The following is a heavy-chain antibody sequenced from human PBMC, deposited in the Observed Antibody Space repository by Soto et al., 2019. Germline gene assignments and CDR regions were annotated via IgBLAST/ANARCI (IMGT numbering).Heavy chain of an antibody. V-gene: IGHV3-33*01. D-gene: IGHD6-25*01. CDR1: GYTFSSHG. J-gene: IGHJ6*02. Sequence: QVQLVESGGGVVQPGRSLRLSCAASGYTFSSHGMHWVRQAPGKGLAWVAAIWYDGSKKCYADSVKGRFTISRDDSRNTLYLEMNSLSADDTAVYHCARDPASSMDVWGQGTTVIVSS. CDR2: IWYDGSKK. CDR3: ARDPASSMDV.